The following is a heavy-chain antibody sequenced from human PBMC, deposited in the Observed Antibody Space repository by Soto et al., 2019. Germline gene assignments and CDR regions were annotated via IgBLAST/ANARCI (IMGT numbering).Heavy chain of an antibody. J-gene: IGHJ6*02. Sequence: GGSLRLSCAASGFTFSGSAMHWVRQASGKGLEWVGRIRSKANSYATAYAASVKGRFTISRDDSKNTAYLQMNSLKTEDTAVYYCTRPGRWLHGTPGEYYYYGMDVWGQGTTVTVSS. CDR3: TRPGRWLHGTPGEYYYYGMDV. CDR1: GFTFSGSA. V-gene: IGHV3-73*01. D-gene: IGHD3-10*01. CDR2: IRSKANSYAT.